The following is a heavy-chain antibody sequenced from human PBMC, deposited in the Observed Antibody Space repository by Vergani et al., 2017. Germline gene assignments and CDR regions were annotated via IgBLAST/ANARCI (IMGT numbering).Heavy chain of an antibody. D-gene: IGHD6-13*01. J-gene: IGHJ6*02. Sequence: EVQLLESGGGLVQPGGSLRLSCAASGFTFSNAWMSWVRQAPGKGLEWVGRIKSKTDGGTTDYAAPVKGRFTISRDDSKNTLYLQMNSLKTEDTAVYYCTTAPIAARYYYYGMDVWGQGTTVTVSS. CDR2: IKSKTDGGTT. CDR3: TTAPIAARYYYYGMDV. CDR1: GFTFSNAW. V-gene: IGHV3-15*01.